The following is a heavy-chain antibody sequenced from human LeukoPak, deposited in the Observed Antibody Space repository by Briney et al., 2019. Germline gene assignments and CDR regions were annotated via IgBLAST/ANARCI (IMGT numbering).Heavy chain of an antibody. CDR2: IIPIFGTA. CDR1: GGTFSSYA. CDR3: ARSIQLWDRGWDYYYMDV. D-gene: IGHD5-18*01. J-gene: IGHJ6*03. Sequence: SVKVSCKASGGTFSSYAISWVRQAPGQGLEWMGGIIPIFGTANYAQKFQGRVTITADESTSTAYMELSSLRSEDTAVYYCARSIQLWDRGWDYYYMDVWAKGTTVTVSS. V-gene: IGHV1-69*13.